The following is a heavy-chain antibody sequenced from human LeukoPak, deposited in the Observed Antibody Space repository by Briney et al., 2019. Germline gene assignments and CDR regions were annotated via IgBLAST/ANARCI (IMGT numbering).Heavy chain of an antibody. J-gene: IGHJ3*02. CDR2: INPSGGST. D-gene: IGHD3-3*01. CDR3: ASLVGWGGYYSDAFDI. CDR1: GYTFTSYY. V-gene: IGHV1-46*01. Sequence: ASVKVSCKASGYTFTSYYMHWVRQAPGQGLEWMGIINPSGGSTSYAQKFQGRVTMTRDTSTSTVYMELSSLRSEDTAVYYCASLVGWGGYYSDAFDIWGQGTMVTVPS.